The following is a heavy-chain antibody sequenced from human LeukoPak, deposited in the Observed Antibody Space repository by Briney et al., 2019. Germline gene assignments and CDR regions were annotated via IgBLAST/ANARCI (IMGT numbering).Heavy chain of an antibody. CDR1: GFTFSSYA. Sequence: GGSPRLSCAASGFTFSSYAMSWVRQAPGKGLEWVSAISGSGGSTYYADSVKGRFTISRDNSKNTLYLQMNSLRAEDTAVYYCAKSAGYGSGSYLGDYWGQGTLVTVSS. CDR3: AKSAGYGSGSYLGDY. D-gene: IGHD3-10*01. CDR2: ISGSGGST. J-gene: IGHJ4*02. V-gene: IGHV3-23*01.